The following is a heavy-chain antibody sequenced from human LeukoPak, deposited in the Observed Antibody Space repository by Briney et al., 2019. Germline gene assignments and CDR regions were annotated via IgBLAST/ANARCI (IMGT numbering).Heavy chain of an antibody. V-gene: IGHV4-4*07. Sequence: SETLSLTCAVSGGSISSSNWWSWIRQPAGKGLEWIGRIYTSGSTNYNPSLKSRVTMSVDTSKNQFSLKLSSVTAADTAVYYCAIYVWGRPGFDYWGQGTLVTVSA. CDR1: GGSISSSNW. J-gene: IGHJ4*02. CDR2: IYTSGST. CDR3: AIYVWGRPGFDY. D-gene: IGHD3-16*01.